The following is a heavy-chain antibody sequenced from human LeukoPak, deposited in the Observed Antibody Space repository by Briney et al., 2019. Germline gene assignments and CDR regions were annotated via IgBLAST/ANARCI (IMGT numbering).Heavy chain of an antibody. CDR2: IGVGGTT. Sequence: PGGSLSLSCAASGFTFSSYGMNWVRQAPGKGLEWVSGIGVGGTTYYADSVKGRFTISRDTSKSTLSLQMNSLRAEDTAVYYCAKTQGYYDCWGQGTLVTVSS. CDR1: GFTFSSYG. D-gene: IGHD3-22*01. CDR3: AKTQGYYDC. J-gene: IGHJ4*02. V-gene: IGHV3-23*01.